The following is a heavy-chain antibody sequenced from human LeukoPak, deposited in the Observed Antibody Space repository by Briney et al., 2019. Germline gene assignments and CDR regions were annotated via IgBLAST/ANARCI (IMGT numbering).Heavy chain of an antibody. CDR2: ISAYNGNT. Sequence: ASVKVSCKASGYTFTSYGISWVRQAPGQGLEWMGWISAYNGNTNYAQKLQGRVTMTTDTSTSTAYMELRSLRSDDTAVYYCARDIYGDYWIDRRVDYWGQGTLVTVSS. CDR3: ARDIYGDYWIDRRVDY. CDR1: GYTFTSYG. J-gene: IGHJ4*02. D-gene: IGHD4-17*01. V-gene: IGHV1-18*01.